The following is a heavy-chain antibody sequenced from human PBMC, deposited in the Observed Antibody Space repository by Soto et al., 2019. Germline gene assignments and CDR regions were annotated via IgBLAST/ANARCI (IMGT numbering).Heavy chain of an antibody. CDR3: ARAQQLGQYYYYYYYMDV. CDR1: GGSFSGYY. Sequence: PSETLSLTCAVYGGSFSGYYWSWIRQPPGKGLEWIGEINHSGSTNYNPSLKSRVTISVDTSKNQFSLKLSSVTAADTAVYYCARAQQLGQYYYYYYYMDVWGKGTTVTVSS. J-gene: IGHJ6*03. V-gene: IGHV4-34*01. CDR2: INHSGST. D-gene: IGHD6-13*01.